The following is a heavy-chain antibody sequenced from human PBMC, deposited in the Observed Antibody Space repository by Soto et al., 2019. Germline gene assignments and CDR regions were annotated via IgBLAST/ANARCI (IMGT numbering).Heavy chain of an antibody. D-gene: IGHD3-22*01. V-gene: IGHV1-3*01. Sequence: GASVKVSCKASGYTFTIYAMHWVRQAPGQRLEWMGWINAGNGNTKYSQKFQGRVTITRDTSASTAYMELSSLRSEDTAVYYCAGRDYYDSSGYYYGSEYFQHWGQGTLVTVSS. J-gene: IGHJ1*01. CDR1: GYTFTIYA. CDR3: AGRDYYDSSGYYYGSEYFQH. CDR2: INAGNGNT.